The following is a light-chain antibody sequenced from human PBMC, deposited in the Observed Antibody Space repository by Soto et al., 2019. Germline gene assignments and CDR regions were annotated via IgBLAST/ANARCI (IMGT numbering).Light chain of an antibody. CDR3: QSYESSLSGGV. CDR2: GDI. Sequence: QSVLTQPPSVSGAPGQRVTISCTGSSSNIGARYDVHWYQHLPGTAPKLLIYGDINRPSGVPDRFSGSKSGTSASLAITGLQAEDEADYYCQSYESSLSGGVFGTGTKVTVL. V-gene: IGLV1-40*01. CDR1: SSNIGARYD. J-gene: IGLJ1*01.